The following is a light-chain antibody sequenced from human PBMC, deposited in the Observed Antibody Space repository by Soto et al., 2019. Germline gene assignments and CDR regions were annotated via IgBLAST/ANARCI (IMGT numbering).Light chain of an antibody. Sequence: QSVLTQPPSASGTPGQRVTISCSGSSSNIGSNPVNWYQQLPGTAPKLLIYSNNQRPSGVPDRFSVSKSGTSASLAISGLQSEDESDYYCAAWDDSLNGHVFGTGTKLTVL. CDR1: SSNIGSNP. CDR3: AAWDDSLNGHV. CDR2: SNN. V-gene: IGLV1-44*01. J-gene: IGLJ1*01.